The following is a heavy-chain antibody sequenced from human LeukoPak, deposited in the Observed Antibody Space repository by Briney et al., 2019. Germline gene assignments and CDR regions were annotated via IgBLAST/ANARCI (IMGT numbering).Heavy chain of an antibody. V-gene: IGHV4-39*07. CDR1: GGSISSSSYY. D-gene: IGHD2-21*01. Sequence: SETLSLTCTVSGGSISSSSYYWGWIRQPPGKGLEWIGSIYYSGSTYYNPSLKSRVTISVDTSKNQFSLKLSSVTAADTAVYYCARGLGEGFALYYYYYMDVWGKGTTVTISS. CDR3: ARGLGEGFALYYYYYMDV. J-gene: IGHJ6*03. CDR2: IYYSGST.